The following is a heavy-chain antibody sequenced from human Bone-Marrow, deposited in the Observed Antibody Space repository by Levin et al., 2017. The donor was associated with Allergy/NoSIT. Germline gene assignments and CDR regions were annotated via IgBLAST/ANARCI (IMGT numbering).Heavy chain of an antibody. J-gene: IGHJ6*02. CDR1: GGSISSYY. D-gene: IGHD3-10*01. CDR2: IYYSGST. Sequence: SCTVSGGSISSYYWSWIRQPPGKGLEWIGYIYYSGSTNYNPSLKSRVTISVDTSKNQFSLKLSSVTAADTAVYYCARGRAEGAKDSSLLWFGESPYYYYYGMDVWGQGTTVTVSS. CDR3: ARGRAEGAKDSSLLWFGESPYYYYYGMDV. V-gene: IGHV4-59*01.